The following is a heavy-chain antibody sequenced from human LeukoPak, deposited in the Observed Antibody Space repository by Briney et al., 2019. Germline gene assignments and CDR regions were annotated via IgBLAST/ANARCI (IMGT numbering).Heavy chain of an antibody. J-gene: IGHJ6*03. V-gene: IGHV7-4-1*02. CDR3: ARALRFLEWLLPSSEDYYYYMDV. Sequence: GASVKVSCKASGYTFTSYAMNWVRQAPGQGLEWMGWINTNTGNPTYAQGFTGRFVFSLDTSVSTAYLQISSLKAEDTAVYYCARALRFLEWLLPSSEDYYYYMDVWGKGTTVTVSS. CDR1: GYTFTSYA. CDR2: INTNTGNP. D-gene: IGHD3-3*01.